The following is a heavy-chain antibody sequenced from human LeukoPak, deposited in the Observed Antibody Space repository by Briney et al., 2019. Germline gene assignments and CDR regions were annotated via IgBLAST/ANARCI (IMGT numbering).Heavy chain of an antibody. CDR3: ARGVEGYSSSWGGGY. CDR1: GYTFTSYG. J-gene: IGHJ4*02. V-gene: IGHV1-18*01. D-gene: IGHD6-13*01. Sequence: ASVKVSCKASGYTFTSYGISWVRQAPGQGLEWMGWISAYNGNTNYAQKFQGRVTITADKSTSTAYMELSSLRSEDTAVYYCARGVEGYSSSWGGGYWGQGTLVTVSS. CDR2: ISAYNGNT.